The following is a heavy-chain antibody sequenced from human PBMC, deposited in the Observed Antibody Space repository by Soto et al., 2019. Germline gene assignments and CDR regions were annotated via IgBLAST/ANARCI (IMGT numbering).Heavy chain of an antibody. Sequence: SETLSLTCTVSGGSISSYYWSWIRQPPGKGLEWIGYIYYSGSTNYNPSLKSRVTISVDTSKNQFSLKLSSVTAADTAVYYCARLRDCSGGSCYSPWLDPWGQGTLVTVSS. CDR1: GGSISSYY. J-gene: IGHJ5*02. CDR3: ARLRDCSGGSCYSPWLDP. V-gene: IGHV4-59*08. CDR2: IYYSGST. D-gene: IGHD2-15*01.